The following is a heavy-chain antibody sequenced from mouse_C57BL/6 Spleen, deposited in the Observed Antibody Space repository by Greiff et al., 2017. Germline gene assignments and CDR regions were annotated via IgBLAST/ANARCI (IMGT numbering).Heavy chain of an antibody. CDR3: TRSGLTGPDCDY. V-gene: IGHV1-80*01. CDR1: GYAFSSYW. D-gene: IGHD4-1*01. CDR2: IYPGDGDT. J-gene: IGHJ2*02. Sequence: QVQLQQSGAELVKPGASVKISCKASGYAFSSYWMNWVKQRPGKGLEWIGQIYPGDGDTNYNGKFKGKAPLTADKSSSTAYMQLSSLTSEDSAVYFGTRSGLTGPDCDYWGQGTSLTVSS.